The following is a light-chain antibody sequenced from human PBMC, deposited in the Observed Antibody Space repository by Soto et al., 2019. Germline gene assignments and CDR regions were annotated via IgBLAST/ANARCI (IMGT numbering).Light chain of an antibody. CDR2: DVS. CDR1: SSDVGDYNY. V-gene: IGLV2-11*01. J-gene: IGLJ3*02. Sequence: QSALTQPRSVSGSPGQSVTISCSGTSSDVGDYNYVSWYQQYPGKAPKLVIYDVSKRPSGVPDRFSGSKSGNTASLTISGLQAQDEADYHCCSSAGSYTFWVFGGGTKLTVL. CDR3: CSSAGSYTFWV.